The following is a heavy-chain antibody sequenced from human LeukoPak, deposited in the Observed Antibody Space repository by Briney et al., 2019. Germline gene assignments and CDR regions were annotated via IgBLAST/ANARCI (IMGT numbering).Heavy chain of an antibody. CDR3: AKQSNLRSGAYGSDWFDP. CDR2: MFAGNSDV. J-gene: IGHJ5*02. V-gene: IGHV5-51*01. D-gene: IGHD6-25*01. Sequence: PGESLKISCKCSGYEFANYWIGWVRQTLEKGLELVGIMFAGNSDVKYNPSLEGQVTISADASISTTYLQWSSLKASDSGLYFCAKQSNLRSGAYGSDWFDPWGQRTLVIVSS. CDR1: GYEFANYW.